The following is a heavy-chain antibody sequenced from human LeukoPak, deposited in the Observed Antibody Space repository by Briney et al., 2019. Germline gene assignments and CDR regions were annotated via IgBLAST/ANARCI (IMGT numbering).Heavy chain of an antibody. J-gene: IGHJ6*02. CDR2: IYTSGST. CDR3: ARESSGSTYYYYYGMDV. V-gene: IGHV4-4*07. D-gene: IGHD6-19*01. Sequence: PSETLSLTCTVSGGSISSYYWSWIRQPAGKGLEWIGRIYTSGSTNYNPSLKSRVTMSVDTSKNQFSLKLSSVTAADTAVYYCARESSGSTYYYYYGMDVWGQGTTVTVSS. CDR1: GGSISSYY.